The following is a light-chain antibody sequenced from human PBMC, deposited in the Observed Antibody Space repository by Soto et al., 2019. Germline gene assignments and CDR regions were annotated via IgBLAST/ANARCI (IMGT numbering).Light chain of an antibody. CDR2: EAT. V-gene: IGLV2-23*01. CDR1: TADVGSSKF. J-gene: IGLJ1*01. CDR3: CSHVGGPITYYV. Sequence: QSALTQPASASGSPGQSITISCNGTTADVGSSKFVSWYQQHPGKAPKLILYEATKRPAGVSNRFSGSKSGNTASLTISGLQPEDEADYYCCSHVGGPITYYVFGSVTKVTV.